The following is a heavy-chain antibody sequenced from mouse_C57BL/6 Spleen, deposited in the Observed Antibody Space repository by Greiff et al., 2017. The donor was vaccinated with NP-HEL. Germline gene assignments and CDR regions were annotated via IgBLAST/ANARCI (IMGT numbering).Heavy chain of an antibody. CDR3: ARAEGGSSFYWDFGG. V-gene: IGHV1-52*01. Sequence: VQLQQPGAELVRPGSSVKLSCKASGFTFTSLWMHWVKQRPTQGLDWIGNIDPADSETHYNQQFKGKATLTVDKSSNTAYMQLSSRTSEDAAVDYCARAEGGSSFYWDFGGWGTVTTVTVAS. CDR1: GFTFTSLW. D-gene: IGHD1-1*01. J-gene: IGHJ1*03. CDR2: IDPADSET.